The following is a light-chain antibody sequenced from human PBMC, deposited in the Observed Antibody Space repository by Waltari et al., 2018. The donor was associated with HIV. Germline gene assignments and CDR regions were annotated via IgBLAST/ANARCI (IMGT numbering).Light chain of an antibody. J-gene: IGKJ1*01. CDR3: QKYNSAPLT. V-gene: IGKV1-27*01. Sequence: DIQMTQSPYSLSASVGDRVTITCRASQGISNYVAWYQQKPGKVPKLLFYAASTLQSGVPSLFSGSGSGTDFTLTISSLQPEDVATYYCQKYNSAPLTFGQVTKVEIK. CDR1: QGISNY. CDR2: AAS.